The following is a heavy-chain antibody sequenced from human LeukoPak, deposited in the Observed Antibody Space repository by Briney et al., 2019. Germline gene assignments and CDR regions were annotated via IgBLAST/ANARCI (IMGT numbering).Heavy chain of an antibody. CDR2: ICHSGST. J-gene: IGHJ4*02. Sequence: SETLSLTCTVSGYSISSGYYWGWIRQPPGKGLEWIGSICHSGSTYYNPSLKSRVTISVDTSKNQFSLKLSSVTAADTAVYYCARSDYGPGYWGQGTLVAVSS. CDR3: ARSDYGPGY. CDR1: GYSISSGYY. V-gene: IGHV4-38-2*02. D-gene: IGHD4-17*01.